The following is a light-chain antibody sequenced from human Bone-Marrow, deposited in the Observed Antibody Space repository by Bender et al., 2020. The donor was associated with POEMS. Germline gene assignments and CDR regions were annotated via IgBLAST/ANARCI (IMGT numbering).Light chain of an antibody. CDR1: SSNIGAHA. Sequence: GQRVTISCSGGSSNIGAHAVHWYQHLPGTAPKLLIYSSHRRPSEVPDRFSGSRSGTSASLAISGLQSEDEADYYCAVWDDSLNGWVFGGGTKLTVL. CDR2: SSH. V-gene: IGLV1-44*01. CDR3: AVWDDSLNGWV. J-gene: IGLJ3*02.